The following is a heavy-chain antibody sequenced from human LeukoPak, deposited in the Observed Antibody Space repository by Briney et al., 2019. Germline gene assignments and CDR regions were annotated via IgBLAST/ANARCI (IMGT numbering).Heavy chain of an antibody. CDR2: ISCSSSCT. CDR3: ARGGGYYYDSSDYYREQYFQH. J-gene: IGHJ1*01. V-gene: IGHV3-11*05. D-gene: IGHD3-22*01. Sequence: GGSLRLSCAASGFTFNHYYMTWIRQAPGKGLEWVSYISCSSSCTNYQDSVKGRFNISRDNAKNSLYLHMNSLRAEDTAVYYCARGGGYYYDSSDYYREQYFQHWGQGTLVTVSS. CDR1: GFTFNHYY.